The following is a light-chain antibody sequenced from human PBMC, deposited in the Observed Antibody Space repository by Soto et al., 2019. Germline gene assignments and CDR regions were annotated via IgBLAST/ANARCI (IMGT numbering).Light chain of an antibody. J-gene: IGKJ1*01. CDR1: QSVSNN. CDR3: QKYNQWPWT. CDR2: GAS. Sequence: EIVLTQSPGTLSLSPGERATLSFRASQSVSNNYLAWYQQKPGQAPRLLIYGASIRATGIPARFSGDGSGTEFTLTISSLQSEDFGIYYCQKYNQWPWTFGPGTKVDIK. V-gene: IGKV3-15*01.